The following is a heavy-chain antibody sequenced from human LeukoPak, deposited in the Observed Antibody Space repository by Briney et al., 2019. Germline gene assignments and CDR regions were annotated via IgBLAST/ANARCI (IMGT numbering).Heavy chain of an antibody. V-gene: IGHV4-34*01. CDR3: ARPPKYSSSSYFDY. CDR1: GGSFSGYS. CDR2: ITHSGNT. J-gene: IGHJ4*02. D-gene: IGHD6-6*01. Sequence: SETLSLTCAVYGGSFSGYSWTWIRQPPGKGLEWIGEITHSGNTNYNPSLKSRVAISVDTSKSQFSLKLSSVTAADTAVYYCARPPKYSSSSYFDYWGQGTLVTVSS.